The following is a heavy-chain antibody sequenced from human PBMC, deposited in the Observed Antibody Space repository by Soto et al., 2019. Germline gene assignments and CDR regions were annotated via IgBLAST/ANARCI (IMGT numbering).Heavy chain of an antibody. Sequence: GGSLRLSCAASGFTFGDYTMHWVRQAPGKGLEWVSLISWDGGSTYYADSVKGRFTISRDNSKNSLYLQMNSLRTEDTALYYCAKDICDSSSCHWFDPWGQGTLVTVPQ. D-gene: IGHD6-13*01. CDR1: GFTFGDYT. CDR2: ISWDGGST. V-gene: IGHV3-43*01. CDR3: AKDICDSSSCHWFDP. J-gene: IGHJ5*02.